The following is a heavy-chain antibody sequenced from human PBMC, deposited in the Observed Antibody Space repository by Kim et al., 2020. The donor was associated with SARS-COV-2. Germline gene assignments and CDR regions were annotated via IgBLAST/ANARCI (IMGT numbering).Heavy chain of an antibody. V-gene: IGHV3-49*03. D-gene: IGHD5-12*01. Sequence: GGSLRLSCTASGFTFGDYAMSWFRQAPGKGLEWVGFIRSKAYGGTTEYAASVKGRFTISRDDSKSIAYLQMNSLKTEDTAVYYCTSRYSGYDSTGYRRAFDIWGQGTMVTVSS. CDR2: IRSKAYGGTT. J-gene: IGHJ3*02. CDR1: GFTFGDYA. CDR3: TSRYSGYDSTGYRRAFDI.